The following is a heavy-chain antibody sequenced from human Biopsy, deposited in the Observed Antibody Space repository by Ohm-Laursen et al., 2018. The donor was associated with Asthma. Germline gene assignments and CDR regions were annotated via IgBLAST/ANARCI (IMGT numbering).Heavy chain of an antibody. CDR1: GFTVSSNG. Sequence: SLRLSCAASGFTVSSNGMSWVGQPPGKGLEWVSSISGSSSTIYYADSVKGRFTISRDNAKNSLYLQMNSLRAEDTAVYYCARDSLRGDLLKYFDYWGQGTLVTVSS. CDR2: ISGSSSTI. D-gene: IGHD2/OR15-2a*01. CDR3: ARDSLRGDLLKYFDY. V-gene: IGHV3-48*04. J-gene: IGHJ4*02.